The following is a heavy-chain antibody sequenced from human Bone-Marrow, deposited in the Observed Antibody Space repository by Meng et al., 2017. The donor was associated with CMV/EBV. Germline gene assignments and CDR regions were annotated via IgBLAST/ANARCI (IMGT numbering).Heavy chain of an antibody. J-gene: IGHJ6*02. D-gene: IGHD3-3*01. CDR3: ARDRSITIFGVVMSIDYYYYYGMDV. V-gene: IGHV3-9*01. CDR2: IRWNSNSV. Sequence: GGSLRLSCAASGFTFKDYAMQWVRQAPGKGLEWVSSIRWNSNSVGYAESVKGRFTISRDNTKNSLYLQMNSLRPEDTALYYCARDRSITIFGVVMSIDYYYYYGMDVWGQGTTVTVSS. CDR1: GFTFKDYA.